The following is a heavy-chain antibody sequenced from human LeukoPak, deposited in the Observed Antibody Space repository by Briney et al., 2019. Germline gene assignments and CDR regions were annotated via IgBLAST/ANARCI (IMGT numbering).Heavy chain of an antibody. CDR3: ARATTLIRFLEWLEGAFDY. CDR2: INPNSGGT. J-gene: IGHJ4*02. V-gene: IGHV1-2*02. CDR1: GYTFTGYY. Sequence: ASVKVSCKASGYTFTGYYMHWVRQAPGQGLEWMGWINPNSGGTNYAQKFQGRVTMTRDTSISTAYMELCRLRSDDTAVYYCARATTLIRFLEWLEGAFDYWGQGTLVTVSS. D-gene: IGHD3-3*01.